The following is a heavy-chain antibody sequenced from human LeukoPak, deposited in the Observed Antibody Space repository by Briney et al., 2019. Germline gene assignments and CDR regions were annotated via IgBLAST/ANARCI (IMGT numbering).Heavy chain of an antibody. D-gene: IGHD2-15*01. J-gene: IGHJ6*03. V-gene: IGHV1-8*01. CDR3: ARVVLGIYYYYMDV. CDR2: MNPNSGNT. Sequence: ASVKVSCKASGYTFTSYDINWVRQATGQGLEWMGWMNPNSGNTGYAQKFQGRVTMTRNTSISTAYMELSSLRSEDTAVYYCARVVLGIYYYYMDVWGQGTTVTVSS. CDR1: GYTFTSYD.